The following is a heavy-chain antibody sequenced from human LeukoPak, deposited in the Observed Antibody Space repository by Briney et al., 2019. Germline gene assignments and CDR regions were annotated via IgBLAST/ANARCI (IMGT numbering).Heavy chain of an antibody. Sequence: SVKVSCKASGGTFSSYAISWVRQAPGQGLEWMGGIIPIFGTANYAQKFQGRVTITADESTSTAYMELSSLRSEDTAVYYCAREGPYGDLYFQHWGQGTLVTVSS. J-gene: IGHJ1*01. CDR2: IIPIFGTA. D-gene: IGHD4-17*01. CDR3: AREGPYGDLYFQH. V-gene: IGHV1-69*01. CDR1: GGTFSSYA.